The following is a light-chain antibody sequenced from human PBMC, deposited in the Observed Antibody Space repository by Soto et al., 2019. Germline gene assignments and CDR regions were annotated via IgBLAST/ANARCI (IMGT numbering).Light chain of an antibody. J-gene: IGKJ1*01. CDR3: QQYDYWPET. V-gene: IGKV3D-15*01. CDR2: YAS. Sequence: EVMMTQFPDTVSVTAGETDTLSCGASQSVRTNLAWYQQRPGQAPRLLIHYASTRAGDIPARFSGSGSETNFTLAISSLKSEDFAVYYCQQYDYWPETFGQGTKVEIK. CDR1: QSVRTN.